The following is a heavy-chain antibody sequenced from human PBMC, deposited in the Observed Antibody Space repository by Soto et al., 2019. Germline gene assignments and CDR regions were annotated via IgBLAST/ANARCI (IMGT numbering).Heavy chain of an antibody. Sequence: GGSLRLSCAVSGFTFGTYGMSWVRQAPGKGLEWVSAISGSGGSTYYADSVKGRFTLSRDNSKNTLYLQMNSLRAEDTAVYYCGQPILTGPLDYWGQGTLVTVSS. J-gene: IGHJ4*02. V-gene: IGHV3-23*01. CDR3: GQPILTGPLDY. CDR2: ISGSGGST. D-gene: IGHD3-9*01. CDR1: GFTFGTYG.